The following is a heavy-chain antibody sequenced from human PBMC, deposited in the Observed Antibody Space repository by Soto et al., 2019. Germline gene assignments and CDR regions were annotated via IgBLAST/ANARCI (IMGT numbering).Heavy chain of an antibody. CDR2: VYYGGST. CDR3: AGGDYYHSSGYYFYYYTMDV. J-gene: IGHJ6*02. CDR1: GGSISSSSYY. V-gene: IGHV4-39*01. Sequence: TLSLTCTVSGGSISSSSYYWGWIRQPPGKGLEWIGNVYYGGSTYYNPSLKSRVTISVETSKSQFSLKLSSVTAADTAVYYCAGGDYYHSSGYYFYYYTMDVWGQGTTVTVSS. D-gene: IGHD3-22*01.